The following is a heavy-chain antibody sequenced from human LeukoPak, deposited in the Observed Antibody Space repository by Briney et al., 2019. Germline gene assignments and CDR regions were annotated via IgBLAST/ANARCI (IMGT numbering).Heavy chain of an antibody. CDR3: ARDWGGSYYNWFDP. Sequence: ASVKVSCKASGYTFTGYYIHWVRQAPGQGLEWMGWINPNSGGTNYAQKFQGRVTMTRDTSISTAYMELSRLRSDDTAVYYCARDWGGSYYNWFDPWGQGTLVTVSS. J-gene: IGHJ5*02. CDR1: GYTFTGYY. CDR2: INPNSGGT. V-gene: IGHV1-2*02. D-gene: IGHD1-26*01.